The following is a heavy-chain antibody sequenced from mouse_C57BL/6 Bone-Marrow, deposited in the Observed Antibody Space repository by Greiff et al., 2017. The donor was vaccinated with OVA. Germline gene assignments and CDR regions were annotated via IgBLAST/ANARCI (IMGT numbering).Heavy chain of an antibody. V-gene: IGHV1-54*01. J-gene: IGHJ4*01. CDR2: INPGSGGT. CDR3: ARLVAYAMDY. Sequence: VQVVESGAELVRPGTSVKVSCKASGYAFTNYLIEWVKQRPGQGLEWIGVINPGSGGTNYNEKFKGKATLTADKASSTAYMQLSSLTSEDSAVYFCARLVAYAMDYWGQGTSVTVSS. CDR1: GYAFTNYL.